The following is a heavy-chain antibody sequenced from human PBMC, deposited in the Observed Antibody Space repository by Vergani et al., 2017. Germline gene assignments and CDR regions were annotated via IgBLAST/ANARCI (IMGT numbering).Heavy chain of an antibody. Sequence: QVQLVESGGGVVQPGGSLRLSCAASGFTFSSYGMHWVRQAPGKGLEWVAFIRYDGGNKYYADSVKGRFTISRDNSKNTLYLQMNSLRAEDTAVYYCAKDGPSSGWYLRKDYYYGMDVWGQGTTVTVSS. CDR2: IRYDGGNK. CDR1: GFTFSSYG. J-gene: IGHJ6*02. V-gene: IGHV3-30*02. D-gene: IGHD6-19*01. CDR3: AKDGPSSGWYLRKDYYYGMDV.